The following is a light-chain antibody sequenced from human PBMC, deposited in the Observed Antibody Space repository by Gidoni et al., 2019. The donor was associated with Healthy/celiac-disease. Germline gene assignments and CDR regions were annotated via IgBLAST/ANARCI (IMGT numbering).Light chain of an antibody. Sequence: ELVLTQSPATLSLSPGERATLSCRASQSVSSYLAWYQQKPGQAPRLLIYYASNRATGIPARFSGSGCGTDFTLAISSREPEDFAVYYCQQRSNWPLFTFGPGTKVEIK. V-gene: IGKV3-11*01. CDR3: QQRSNWPLFT. J-gene: IGKJ3*01. CDR1: QSVSSY. CDR2: YAS.